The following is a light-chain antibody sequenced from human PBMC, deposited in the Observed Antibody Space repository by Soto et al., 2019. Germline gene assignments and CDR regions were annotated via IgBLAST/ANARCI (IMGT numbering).Light chain of an antibody. J-gene: IGKJ2*01. CDR3: QQYNNWPPGYT. Sequence: EIVMTQSPATLSVSPGERATLSCRASQSVSSNLAWYQQKPGQAPRLLIYGASTRATGIPARFSGSVPGTEFTLTISSLQSEDFAVYYCQQYNNWPPGYTFDQGTKLEIK. V-gene: IGKV3-15*01. CDR2: GAS. CDR1: QSVSSN.